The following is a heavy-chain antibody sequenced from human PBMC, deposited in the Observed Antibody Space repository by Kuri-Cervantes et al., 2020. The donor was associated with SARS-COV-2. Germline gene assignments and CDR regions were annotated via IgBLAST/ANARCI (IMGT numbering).Heavy chain of an antibody. CDR3: ASGLGLPLDY. CDR1: GGSISSGSYY. J-gene: IGHJ4*02. CDR2: TYTSGST. V-gene: IGHV4-61*02. Sequence: CTPSGGSISSGSYYWSWIRQPAGKGLEWIGRTYTSGSTNYNPSLKSRVTISVDKSKNQFSLKLSSVTAADTAVYYCASGLGLPLDYWGQGTLVTVSS. D-gene: IGHD5-12*01.